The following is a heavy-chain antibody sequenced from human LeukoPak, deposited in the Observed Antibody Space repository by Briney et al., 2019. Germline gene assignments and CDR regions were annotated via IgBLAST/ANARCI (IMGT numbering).Heavy chain of an antibody. CDR3: AELGITMIGGV. CDR2: ISNSGTTI. V-gene: IGHV3-11*04. Sequence: GGSLRLSCSASGFTFSDYNMSWIRQAPGKGLEGVSYISNSGTTIYYADSVKGRFTISRDNAKNSLYLQMNSLRAEDTAVYYCAELGITMIGGVWGKGTTVTISS. CDR1: GFTFSDYN. J-gene: IGHJ6*04. D-gene: IGHD3-10*02.